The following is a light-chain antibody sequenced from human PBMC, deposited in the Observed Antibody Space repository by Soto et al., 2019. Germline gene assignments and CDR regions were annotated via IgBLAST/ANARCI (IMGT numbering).Light chain of an antibody. V-gene: IGLV2-14*01. CDR3: SSYKSSSVV. CDR1: SSDVGGYNY. J-gene: IGLJ2*01. CDR2: DVS. Sequence: QSALTQPASVSGSPGQSITISCTGTSSDVGGYNYVSWYQQHPGKAPKLMIFDVSKRPSGVSNRFSGSKAGNTASLTISGRQAEAEADYYCSSYKSSSVVFGGGTQLTV.